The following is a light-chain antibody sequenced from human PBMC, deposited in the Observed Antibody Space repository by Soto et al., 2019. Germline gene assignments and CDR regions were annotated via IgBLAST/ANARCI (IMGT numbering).Light chain of an antibody. CDR3: QQYGTLPFT. V-gene: IGKV3-20*01. CDR1: QSVGSTY. CDR2: GAS. J-gene: IGKJ4*01. Sequence: EIVLTQSPGTLSLSPGERATLSCRASQSVGSTYLAWYQQKPGQAPRLLIFGASSRATGIPDRFSGSGSGTDFTLTIRRLEPEDFAVFYCQQYGTLPFTVGGGAKVDI.